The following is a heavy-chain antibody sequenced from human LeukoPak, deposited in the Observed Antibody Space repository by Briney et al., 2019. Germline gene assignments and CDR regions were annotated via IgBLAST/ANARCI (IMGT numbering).Heavy chain of an antibody. J-gene: IGHJ6*02. CDR1: GGTFSSYA. CDR3: AREGYCSGGSCPFRYYYGMDV. D-gene: IGHD2-15*01. V-gene: IGHV1-69*01. CDR2: IIPIIGTA. Sequence: SVKVFCKASGGTFSSYAISWVRQAPGQGLQWMGGIIPIIGTANYAQKFQGRVTITADESTSTAYMELSSLRSEDTAVYYCAREGYCSGGSCPFRYYYGMDVWGQGTTVTVSS.